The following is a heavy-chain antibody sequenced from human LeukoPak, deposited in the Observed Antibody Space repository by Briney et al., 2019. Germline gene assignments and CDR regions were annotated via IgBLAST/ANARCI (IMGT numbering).Heavy chain of an antibody. CDR1: GFSFTSYW. J-gene: IGHJ5*02. Sequence: GGSLRLSCSVSGFSFTSYWMHWVRQVPGKGLEWVSVISSDGSDTIYADSVKGRFTISRDNAKNTLFLQMNSLRVEDTAVYYCARDEGSSSWYNWFDPWGQGTLVTVSS. D-gene: IGHD6-13*01. CDR3: ARDEGSSSWYNWFDP. CDR2: ISSDGSDT. V-gene: IGHV3-74*01.